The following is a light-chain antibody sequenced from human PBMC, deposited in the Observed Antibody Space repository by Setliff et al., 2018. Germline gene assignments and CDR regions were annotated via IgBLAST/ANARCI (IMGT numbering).Light chain of an antibody. CDR1: SSNIGSNT. CDR2: SNN. J-gene: IGLJ1*01. V-gene: IGLV1-44*01. Sequence: QSVLTQPPSASGTPGQRVTISCSGSSSNIGSNTVNWYQHLPGTAPKLLIYSNNQRPSGVPDRFSGSKSGTSASLAISGLQSEDEADYYCQSYDSSLSGEVFGTGTKVTVL. CDR3: QSYDSSLSGEV.